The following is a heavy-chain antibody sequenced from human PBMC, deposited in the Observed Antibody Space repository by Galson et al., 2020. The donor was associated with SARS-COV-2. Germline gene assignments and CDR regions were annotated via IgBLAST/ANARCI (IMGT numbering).Heavy chain of an antibody. J-gene: IGHJ4*02. Sequence: GSLRLSCAASGFSFNNAWMSWVRQAPGKGLEWVGRIKTKTDGGTTDYAAPVKGRFTISRDDSKNTLYLQMNSLKTEDTAVYYCTTFEEWELLYYFDYWGQGTLVTVSS. V-gene: IGHV3-15*01. CDR3: TTFEEWELLYYFDY. D-gene: IGHD1-26*01. CDR2: IKTKTDGGTT. CDR1: GFSFNNAW.